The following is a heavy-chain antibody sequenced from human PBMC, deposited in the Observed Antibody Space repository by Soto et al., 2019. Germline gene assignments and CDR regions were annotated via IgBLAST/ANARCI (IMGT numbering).Heavy chain of an antibody. V-gene: IGHV4-34*01. D-gene: IGHD6-19*01. CDR1: GGSFSGYY. CDR3: ARGGGHISGWYRSHLWFDP. CDR2: INHSGST. J-gene: IGHJ5*02. Sequence: SETLSLTCAVYGGSFSGYYWSWIRQPPGKGLEWIGEINHSGSTNYNPSLKSRVTISVDTSKNQFSLKLSSVTAADTAVYYCARGGGHISGWYRSHLWFDPWDQGPLVTVSS.